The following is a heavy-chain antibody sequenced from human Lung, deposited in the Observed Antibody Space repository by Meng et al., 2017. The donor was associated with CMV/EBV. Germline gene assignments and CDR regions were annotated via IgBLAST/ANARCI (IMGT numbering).Heavy chain of an antibody. Sequence: SVXVSXXASGYTFTSYYMHWVRQAPGQGLEWMGIINPSGGSTSYAQKFQGRVTMTRDTSTSTVYMELSSLRSEDTAVYYCARDNEDPEGYQLLYKRESWFDPWGQGTXVTVSS. CDR3: ARDNEDPEGYQLLYKRESWFDP. D-gene: IGHD2-2*02. CDR2: INPSGGST. J-gene: IGHJ5*02. CDR1: GYTFTSYY. V-gene: IGHV1-46*01.